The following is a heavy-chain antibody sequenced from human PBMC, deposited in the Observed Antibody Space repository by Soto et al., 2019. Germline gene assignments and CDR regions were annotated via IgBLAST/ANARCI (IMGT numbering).Heavy chain of an antibody. V-gene: IGHV3-30*18. CDR1: GFIFSNYG. CDR2: ISYDGSNK. D-gene: IGHD6-13*01. Sequence: GGSLRLSCAASGFIFSNYGIHWVRQAPGKGLEWVAVISYDGSNKYYADSVKGRFTISRDNSKNTLYLQMNSLRAEDTAVYYCAKNVFYSSSWVYYYYGMDVWGQGTTVTVSS. CDR3: AKNVFYSSSWVYYYYGMDV. J-gene: IGHJ6*02.